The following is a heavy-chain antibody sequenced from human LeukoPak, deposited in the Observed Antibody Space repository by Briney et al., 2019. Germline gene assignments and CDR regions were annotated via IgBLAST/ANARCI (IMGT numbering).Heavy chain of an antibody. CDR3: ARNGGSGTYYDGSFDY. CDR2: IYTSGST. Sequence: SETLSLTCTVSGGSISSYYWSWIRQSAGKGLEWIGRIYTSGSTNYNPSLKSRVTMSVDTSKNQFSLKLSSVTAVDTAVYYCARNGGSGTYYDGSFDYWGQGTLVTVSS. D-gene: IGHD1-26*01. CDR1: GGSISSYY. V-gene: IGHV4-4*07. J-gene: IGHJ4*02.